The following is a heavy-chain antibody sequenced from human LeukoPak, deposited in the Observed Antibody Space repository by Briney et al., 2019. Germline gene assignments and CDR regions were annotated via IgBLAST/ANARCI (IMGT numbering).Heavy chain of an antibody. D-gene: IGHD3-22*01. Sequence: SETLSLTCTVSGGSISSSSYYWGWIRQPPGTGLEWIGSIYYSGSTYYNPSLKSRVTISVDTSKNQFSLKLSSVTAADTAVYYCARRGSRNYYDSSTGFDYWGQGTLVTVSS. CDR3: ARRGSRNYYDSSTGFDY. V-gene: IGHV4-39*01. CDR2: IYYSGST. J-gene: IGHJ4*02. CDR1: GGSISSSSYY.